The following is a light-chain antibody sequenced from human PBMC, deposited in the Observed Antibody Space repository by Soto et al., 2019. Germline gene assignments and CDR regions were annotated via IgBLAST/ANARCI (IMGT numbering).Light chain of an antibody. Sequence: EIVMTQSPATLSVSPGERASLSCRASQSVSSNLAWYQQRPGQAPRLLIYGASNRATGIPARFSGSRSGTEFTLTISSLQSEAFAIYYCQQDHNWPPYTFGQGTKLEIK. V-gene: IGKV3-15*01. CDR2: GAS. CDR3: QQDHNWPPYT. J-gene: IGKJ2*01. CDR1: QSVSSN.